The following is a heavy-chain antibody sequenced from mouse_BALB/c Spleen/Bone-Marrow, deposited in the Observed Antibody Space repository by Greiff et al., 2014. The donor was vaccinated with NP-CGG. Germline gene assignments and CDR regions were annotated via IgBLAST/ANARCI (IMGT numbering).Heavy chain of an antibody. J-gene: IGHJ4*01. CDR3: ARGGIYYGMDY. CDR2: ISNGGGST. Sequence: LQQSGGGLVQPGGSLKLSCAPSGFTFSDYYMYWVRQTPEKRLEWVAYISNGGGSTYYPDTVKGRFTISRDNAKNTLYLQMSRLKSEDTAMYYCARGGIYYGMDYWGQGTSVTVSS. V-gene: IGHV5-12*01. CDR1: GFTFSDYY.